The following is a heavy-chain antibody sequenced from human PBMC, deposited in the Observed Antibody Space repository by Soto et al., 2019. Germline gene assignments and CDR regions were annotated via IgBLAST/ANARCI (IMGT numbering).Heavy chain of an antibody. D-gene: IGHD6-19*01. V-gene: IGHV3-30*18. J-gene: IGHJ4*02. CDR3: AKLGAVAGEDY. CDR2: ISFHGINK. Sequence: LRLSCAGSGFTFRDYYMSWVRLAPGQGLEWVTIISFHGINKYYADSVKGRFTISRDNSKNTVSLQMNSLKVEDTAVYYCAKLGAVAGEDYWGQGVLVTVSS. CDR1: GFTFRDYY.